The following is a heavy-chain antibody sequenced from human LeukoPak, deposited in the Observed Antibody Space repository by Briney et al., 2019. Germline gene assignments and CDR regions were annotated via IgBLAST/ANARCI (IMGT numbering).Heavy chain of an antibody. J-gene: IGHJ3*02. D-gene: IGHD6-13*01. CDR2: INPNTGGT. CDR3: ARTAAAGYTGAFDI. Sequence: ASVKVSCKTSGYTFTRHYIHWVRQAPGQGLEWMGWINPNTGGTFYAQKFQGSVILTRDTSTSTVYMELSSLRSEDTAVYYCARTAAAGYTGAFDIWGQGTMVTVSS. V-gene: IGHV1-2*02. CDR1: GYTFTRHY.